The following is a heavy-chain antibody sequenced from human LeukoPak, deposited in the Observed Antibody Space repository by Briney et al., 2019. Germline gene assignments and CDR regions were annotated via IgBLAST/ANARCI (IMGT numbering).Heavy chain of an antibody. CDR2: INPKNGGT. J-gene: IGHJ1*01. D-gene: IGHD3-22*01. CDR1: GHTFTGYY. V-gene: IGHV1-2*02. CDR3: ASLTSGYLLEYFQH. Sequence: ASVKVSCKASGHTFTGYYIHWVRQAPGQGLEWMGWINPKNGGTNYAQKFQGRVTMTRNTTISTAYMELSRLRSDDTAVYYCASLTSGYLLEYFQHWGQGTLVTVSS.